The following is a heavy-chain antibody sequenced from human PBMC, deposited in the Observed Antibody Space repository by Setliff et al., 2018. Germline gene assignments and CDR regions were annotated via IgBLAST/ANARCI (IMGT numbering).Heavy chain of an antibody. J-gene: IGHJ3*01. CDR2: ISSDSRTT. CDR3: VRVLDYYDSNGYSVDAFDV. CDR1: GITFRTYS. V-gene: IGHV3-48*01. D-gene: IGHD3-22*01. Sequence: GSLSLSCAASGITFRTYSLNWVRQAPGRGLECISFISSDSRTTYYADSVKGPFTIPIDNAKNSVDLQMNSLKTEDTAVYYCVRVLDYYDSNGYSVDAFDVWGQGTMVTVSS.